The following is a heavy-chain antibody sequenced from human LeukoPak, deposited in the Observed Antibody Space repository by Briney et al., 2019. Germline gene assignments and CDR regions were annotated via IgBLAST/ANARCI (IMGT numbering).Heavy chain of an antibody. CDR2: IYSDGTT. CDR3: ARDNTPGGAFLN. CDR1: EFTVSSNY. J-gene: IGHJ4*02. D-gene: IGHD2-15*01. Sequence: GGSLRLSCVVSEFTVSSNYMTWVRQAPGKGLEWISVIYSDGTTYYADSVKGRFTISRDNSKNTLYLQMNSLRAEDTAVYYCARDNTPGGAFLNWGQGTLVIVSS. V-gene: IGHV3-53*01.